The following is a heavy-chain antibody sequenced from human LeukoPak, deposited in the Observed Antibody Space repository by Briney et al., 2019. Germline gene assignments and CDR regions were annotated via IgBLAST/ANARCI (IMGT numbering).Heavy chain of an antibody. CDR1: GGSFSGYY. V-gene: IGHV4-34*01. CDR2: INHSGST. CDR3: ARLGDCTNGVCYRTFDY. D-gene: IGHD2-8*01. J-gene: IGHJ4*02. Sequence: KPSETLSLTCAVYGGSFSGYYWSWIRQPPGEGLEWIGEINHSGSTNYNPSLKSRVTISVDTSKNQFSLKLSSVTAADTAVYYCARLGDCTNGVCYRTFDYWGQGTLVTVSS.